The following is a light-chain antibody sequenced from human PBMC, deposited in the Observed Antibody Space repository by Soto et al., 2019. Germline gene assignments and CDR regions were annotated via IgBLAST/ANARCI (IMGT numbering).Light chain of an antibody. Sequence: QSVLTQSPPASASLGASVKLTCTLSSGHSSYIIAWHQQQPEEGPRYLMKLNSDGSHTKGDGIPDRFSGSSSGAERYLTISSLQSEDEADYYCQTWGTGIVVFGGGTKLTVL. CDR3: QTWGTGIVV. CDR2: LNSDGSH. V-gene: IGLV4-69*01. CDR1: SGHSSYI. J-gene: IGLJ2*01.